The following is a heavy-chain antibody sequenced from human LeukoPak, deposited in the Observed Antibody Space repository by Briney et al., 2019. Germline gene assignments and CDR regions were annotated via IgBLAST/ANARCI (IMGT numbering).Heavy chain of an antibody. CDR2: IYSGGST. D-gene: IGHD6-13*01. CDR1: GFTVSSNY. V-gene: IGHV3-53*01. J-gene: IGHJ4*02. CDR3: ASRSYWLYSPGSFDS. Sequence: PGGSLRLSCAASGFTVSSNYMSWVRQAPGKGLEWVSVIYSGGSTYYADSVKGRFTISRDNSKNTLYLQMNSLRAEDTAIYYCASRSYWLYSPGSFDSWGQGTLVTVSS.